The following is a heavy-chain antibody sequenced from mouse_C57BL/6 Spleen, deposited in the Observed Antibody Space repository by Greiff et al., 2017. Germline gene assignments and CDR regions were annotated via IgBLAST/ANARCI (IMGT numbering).Heavy chain of an antibody. V-gene: IGHV8-12*01. CDR3: ARRGGDYDGGYCDY. CDR1: GFSLSTSGMG. Sequence: QVQLKESGPGILQSSPTLSLTCSFSGFSLSTSGMGVSWIRQPSGKGLEWLAHIYWDDDKRYNPSLKSPLTISQATSRNQVFLKITSVDTADTATYYGARRGGDYDGGYCDYWGQGTTLTVSS. CDR2: IYWDDDK. J-gene: IGHJ2*01. D-gene: IGHD2-4*01.